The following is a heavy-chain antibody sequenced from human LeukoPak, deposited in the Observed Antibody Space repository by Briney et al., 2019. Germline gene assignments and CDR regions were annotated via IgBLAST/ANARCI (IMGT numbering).Heavy chain of an antibody. D-gene: IGHD3-3*01. Sequence: ASVKVSCKASGYTLTSYGISWVRQAPGQGLEWRGWISAYNGNTNYAQKLQGRVTMTTDTSTSTAYMELRSLRSEDTAVYYCARALEGYYDFWSGYPLNYYYYYMDVWGKGTTVTVSS. CDR3: ARALEGYYDFWSGYPLNYYYYYMDV. CDR1: GYTLTSYG. J-gene: IGHJ6*03. CDR2: ISAYNGNT. V-gene: IGHV1-18*01.